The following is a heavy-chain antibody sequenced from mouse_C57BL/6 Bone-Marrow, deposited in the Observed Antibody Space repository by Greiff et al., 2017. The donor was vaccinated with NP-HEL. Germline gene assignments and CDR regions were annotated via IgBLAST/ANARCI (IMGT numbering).Heavy chain of an antibody. CDR1: GFTFSSYT. V-gene: IGHV5-9*01. J-gene: IGHJ1*03. D-gene: IGHD2-3*01. CDR2: ISGGGGNT. CDR3: ARSDGYPWYFDV. Sequence: EVMLVESGGGLVKPGGSLKLSCAASGFTFSSYTMSWVRQTPEKRLEWVATISGGGGNTYYPDSVKGRFTISRDNAKNTLYLQMSSLRSEDTALYYCARSDGYPWYFDVWGTGTTVTVSS.